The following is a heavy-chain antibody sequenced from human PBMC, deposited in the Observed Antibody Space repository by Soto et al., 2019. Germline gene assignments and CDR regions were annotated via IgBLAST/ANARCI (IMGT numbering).Heavy chain of an antibody. D-gene: IGHD6-6*01. CDR1: GFTFSSYW. V-gene: IGHV3-7*01. Sequence: EVQLVESGGDLVQPGGSLRLSCAASGFTFSSYWMTWVRQAPGRGLEWVVNINKRADSMHYADSVQGRFTVSRDNATKSLYLQMSSLRAEDTAVYFCARDMSPSDGDLVHDDFDIWGQGTVVTVSS. CDR3: ARDMSPSDGDLVHDDFDI. J-gene: IGHJ3*02. CDR2: INKRADSM.